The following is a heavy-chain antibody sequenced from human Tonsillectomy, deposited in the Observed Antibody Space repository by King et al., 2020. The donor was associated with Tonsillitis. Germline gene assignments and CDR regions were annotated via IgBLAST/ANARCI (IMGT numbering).Heavy chain of an antibody. CDR2: MNPNSGNT. D-gene: IGHD6-19*01. V-gene: IGHV1-8*01. CDR1: GYTFTSYD. J-gene: IGHJ5*02. Sequence: QLVQSGAEVKKPGASVKVSCKASGYTFTSYDINWVRQATGQGLEWMGWMNPNSGNTGYAQKFHGRGTMTRNTSISTAYMELSSLRYEDMAVYYCARGRFGSGWSGEFGTWGQGPLVTVSP. CDR3: ARGRFGSGWSGEFGT.